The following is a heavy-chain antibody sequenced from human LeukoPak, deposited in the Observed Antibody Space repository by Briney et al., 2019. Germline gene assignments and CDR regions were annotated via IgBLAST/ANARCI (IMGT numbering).Heavy chain of an antibody. V-gene: IGHV3-7*03. Sequence: GGSLRLSCAASGFTLSSYWMSWVRQAPGKGLEWVANIKQDGSEKYYVDSVKGRFTISRDNAKNSLYLQMNSLRAEDTAVYYCARSYYDSSGYYFDAFDIWGQGTMVTVSS. CDR1: GFTLSSYW. CDR2: IKQDGSEK. D-gene: IGHD3-22*01. CDR3: ARSYYDSSGYYFDAFDI. J-gene: IGHJ3*02.